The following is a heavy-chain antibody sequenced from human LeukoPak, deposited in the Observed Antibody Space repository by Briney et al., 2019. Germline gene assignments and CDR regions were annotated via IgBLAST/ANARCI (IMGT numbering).Heavy chain of an antibody. CDR1: GFTFSSYE. D-gene: IGHD2-21*01. CDR2: ISSSGSTI. CDR3: ARAGPFAFDY. Sequence: PGGSLRLSCAASGFTFSSYEMNWVRQAPGKGLEWVSYISSSGSTIYYADSVKGRFTISRDNAKNSLYLQMNSLRAEDTAVYYCARAGPFAFDYWGQGTLVTVSS. V-gene: IGHV3-48*03. J-gene: IGHJ4*02.